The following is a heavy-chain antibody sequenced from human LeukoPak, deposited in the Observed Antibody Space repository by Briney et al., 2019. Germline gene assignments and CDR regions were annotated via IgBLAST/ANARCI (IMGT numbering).Heavy chain of an antibody. V-gene: IGHV3-11*01. D-gene: IGHD2-2*01. CDR2: ISSSGSTI. J-gene: IGHJ4*02. CDR1: GFTFSDYY. CDR3: ARRRFQLHHFEDY. Sequence: GGSLRLSCAASGFTFSDYYMSWIRQAPGKGLEWVSYISSSGSTIYYADSVKGRFTISRDNAKNSLYLQMNSLRAEDTAVYYCARRRFQLHHFEDYWGQGTLVTVSS.